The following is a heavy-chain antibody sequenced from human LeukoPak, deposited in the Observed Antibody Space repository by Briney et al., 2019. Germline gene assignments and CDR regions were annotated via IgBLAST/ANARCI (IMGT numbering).Heavy chain of an antibody. CDR3: AKGSNWGSGYYFDF. D-gene: IGHD7-27*01. CDR1: GFTFSSYV. CDR2: ITSSGSTT. Sequence: GGSLRLSCAASGFTFSSYVMGWVRQAPGKGLEWVSSITSSGSTTYYADSVKGRFTISRDNSENTLYLQMSSLSADETALYYCAKGSNWGSGYYFDFWGQGALVTVSS. J-gene: IGHJ4*02. V-gene: IGHV3-23*01.